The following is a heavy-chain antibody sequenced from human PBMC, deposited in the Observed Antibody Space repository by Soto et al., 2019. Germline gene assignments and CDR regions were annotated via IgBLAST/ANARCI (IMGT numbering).Heavy chain of an antibody. CDR3: ARDSNTAPYYYYGMDV. CDR2: ISAYNGNT. V-gene: IGHV1-18*04. J-gene: IGHJ6*02. CDR1: GYTFTSYG. Sequence: QVQLVQSGAEVKKPGASVKVSCKASGYTFTSYGISWVRQAPGQGLEWMGWISAYNGNTNYAQKLQGRVTMTTDTSPSTAYMELRSLRSDDTAVYYCARDSNTAPYYYYGMDVWGQGTTVTVSS. D-gene: IGHD5-18*01.